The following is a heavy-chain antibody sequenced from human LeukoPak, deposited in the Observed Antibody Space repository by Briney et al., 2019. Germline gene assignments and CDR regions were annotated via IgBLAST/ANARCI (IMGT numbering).Heavy chain of an antibody. CDR3: ARDYYYDSSGYCY. CDR2: MNPNSGNT. J-gene: IGHJ4*02. Sequence: PMASVKVSCKASGYTFTSYDINWVRQATGQGLEWMGWMNPNSGNTGYAQKFQGRVTMTRNTSISTAYMELSSLRSEDTAVSYCARDYYYDSSGYCYWGQGTLVTVSS. V-gene: IGHV1-8*01. D-gene: IGHD3-22*01. CDR1: GYTFTSYD.